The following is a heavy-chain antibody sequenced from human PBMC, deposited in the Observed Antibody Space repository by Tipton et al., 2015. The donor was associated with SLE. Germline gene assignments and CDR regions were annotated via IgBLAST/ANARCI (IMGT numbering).Heavy chain of an antibody. CDR3: ARDCTTGVCYTTSLDY. CDR2: INHSGST. CDR1: GGSFSDYS. V-gene: IGHV4-34*01. D-gene: IGHD2-8*01. J-gene: IGHJ4*02. Sequence: TLSLTCAVYGGSFSDYSWSWIRQSPGKGLEWIGEINHSGSTNYNPSLKSRVTISIDTSKNQFSLRLSSVTAADTAVYYCARDCTTGVCYTTSLDYWGQGTLVTVSP.